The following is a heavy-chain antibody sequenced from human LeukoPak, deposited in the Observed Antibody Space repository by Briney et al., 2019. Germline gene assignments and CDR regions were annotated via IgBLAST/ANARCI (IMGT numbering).Heavy chain of an antibody. V-gene: IGHV4-61*01. D-gene: IGHD2-15*01. CDR3: ARFLALTLRSGSGPYGAFDI. CDR1: GYSISSSYY. J-gene: IGHJ3*02. CDR2: IYYSGST. Sequence: SETLSLTCTVSGYSISSSYYWSWIRQPPGKGLEWIGYIYYSGSTNYNPSLKSRVTISVDTSKNQFSLKLSSVTAADTAVYYCARFLALTLRSGSGPYGAFDIWGQGTMVTVSS.